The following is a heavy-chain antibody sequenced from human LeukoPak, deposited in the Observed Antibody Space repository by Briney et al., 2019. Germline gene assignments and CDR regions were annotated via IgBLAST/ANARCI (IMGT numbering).Heavy chain of an antibody. CDR2: IKQDGHDI. CDR3: VRDRGTYRPIDY. Sequence: GGSLRLSCTASGFTFRDYWLSWVRQAPGKGLEWVANIKQDGHDIDYVDSVKGRFTVSRDNAKNSLYLQMNSLRAEDTAIYYCVRDRGTYRPIDYWGQGTLVTVSS. J-gene: IGHJ4*02. CDR1: GFTFRDYW. V-gene: IGHV3-7*03.